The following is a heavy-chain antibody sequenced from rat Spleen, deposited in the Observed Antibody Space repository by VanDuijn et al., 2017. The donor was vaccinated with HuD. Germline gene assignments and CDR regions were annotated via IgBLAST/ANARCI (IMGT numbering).Heavy chain of an antibody. V-gene: IGHV2-77*01. D-gene: IGHD1-11*01. J-gene: IGHJ2*01. CDR2: IWGDGST. CDR3: ADNYGGY. CDR1: GFSLTSYG. Sequence: QVQLKESGPGLVQPSQTLSLTCTVSGFSLTSYGVHWVRQAPGKGLEWMGIIWGDGSTNYNSALKSRLSISRDTSKSQVFLTMNSLQTDDTAVYYCADNYGGYWGQGVMVTVSS.